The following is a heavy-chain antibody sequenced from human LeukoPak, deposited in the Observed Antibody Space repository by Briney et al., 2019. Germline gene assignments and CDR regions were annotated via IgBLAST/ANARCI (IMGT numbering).Heavy chain of an antibody. D-gene: IGHD6-13*01. CDR3: AKDRGWGWAAAVFDGLGV. CDR1: GFTFNSYT. V-gene: IGHV3-23*01. CDR2: IVGNGDSA. J-gene: IGHJ6*02. Sequence: GGSLRLSCAASGFTFNSYTMNWVRQAPGKGLEWVSAIVGNGDSAYYADSVKGRFTISRDNSKSTLYLQMNGLRVEDTAIYYCAKDRGWGWAAAVFDGLGVWGQGTTVTVSS.